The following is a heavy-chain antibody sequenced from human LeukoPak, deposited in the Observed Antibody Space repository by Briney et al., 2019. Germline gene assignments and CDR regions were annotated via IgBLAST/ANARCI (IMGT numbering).Heavy chain of an antibody. CDR2: ISGSGGNT. Sequence: GGSLRLSCAASGFTFSTYTMSWVRQAPGKGLEWVSAISGSGGNTYYADSVKGRFTISRDNSKNTLYLQMDSLRAAATAVYYCAKAAFSRTSYFDYWGQGTLGTASS. CDR3: AKAAFSRTSYFDY. D-gene: IGHD3-3*02. CDR1: GFTFSTYT. J-gene: IGHJ4*02. V-gene: IGHV3-23*01.